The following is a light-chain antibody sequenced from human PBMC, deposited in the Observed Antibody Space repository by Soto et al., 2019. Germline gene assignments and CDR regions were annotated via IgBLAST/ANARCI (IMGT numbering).Light chain of an antibody. CDR2: DAS. CDR3: QKYDTVPLT. J-gene: IGKJ1*01. Sequence: DIRMTQSPPSLSASVGDKVTITCRASQEIYNFVAWYQQKPGEVPKLLIYDASTLRSGASSRFSGSGSGTIFTLAINSLQPEDVGSYFCQKYDTVPLTFGQGTKVEV. CDR1: QEIYNF. V-gene: IGKV1-27*01.